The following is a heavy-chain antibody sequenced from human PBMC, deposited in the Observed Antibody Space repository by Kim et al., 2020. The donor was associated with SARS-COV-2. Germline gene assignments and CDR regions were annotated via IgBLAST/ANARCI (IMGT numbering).Heavy chain of an antibody. CDR1: GYTFTGYY. V-gene: IGHV1-2*02. D-gene: IGHD3-3*01. Sequence: ASVKVSCKASGYTFTGYYMHWVRQAPGQGLEWMGWINPNSGGTNYAQKFQGRVTMTRDTSISTAYMELSRLRSDDTAVYYCASTIFGVVSTPYDAFDIWGQGTMVTVSS. J-gene: IGHJ3*02. CDR3: ASTIFGVVSTPYDAFDI. CDR2: INPNSGGT.